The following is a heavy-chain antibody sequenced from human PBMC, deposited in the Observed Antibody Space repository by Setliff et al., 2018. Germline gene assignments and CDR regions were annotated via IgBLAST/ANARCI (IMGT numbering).Heavy chain of an antibody. D-gene: IGHD5-18*01. V-gene: IGHV4-59*01. J-gene: IGHJ6*02. CDR3: VRDRTAYSYGLDV. Sequence: SETLSLTCTVSGGSISPYFWSWIRQPPGKGLEWIGYIYHNGSTNFNPSLKTRVTMSVDPSKNQFALNLRSVTAADTAVYYCVRDRTAYSYGLDVWAQGTTVTVS. CDR1: GGSISPYF. CDR2: IYHNGST.